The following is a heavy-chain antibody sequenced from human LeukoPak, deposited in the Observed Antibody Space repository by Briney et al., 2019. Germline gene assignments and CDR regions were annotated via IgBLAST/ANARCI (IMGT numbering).Heavy chain of an antibody. CDR2: IKSDGSGP. D-gene: IGHD1-26*01. CDR1: GFTFSSFW. CDR3: ARDGDWVGGTIDY. V-gene: IGHV3-74*01. J-gene: IGHJ4*02. Sequence: GGSLRLSCAASGFTFSSFWMQWVRQAPGKGLVWVSRIKSDGSGPTYADSVQGRLTISRDNAKNTLYLQMNSLRAEDTAVYYCARDGDWVGGTIDYWGQGTLVTVSS.